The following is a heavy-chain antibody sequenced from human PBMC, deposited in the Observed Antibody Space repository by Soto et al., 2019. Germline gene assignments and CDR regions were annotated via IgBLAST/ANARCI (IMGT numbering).Heavy chain of an antibody. CDR3: ARHLRSGGSRSGFDY. D-gene: IGHD2-15*01. CDR2: IYPGDSET. J-gene: IGHJ4*02. Sequence: PGESLKISCNGSEYSFTNYWIGWVRQMPGKGLEWMGIIYPGDSETRYSPSLQGQVTVSADKSISTAYLQWSSLKTSDTAMYFCARHLRSGGSRSGFDYWGQGSLVTVSS. V-gene: IGHV5-51*01. CDR1: EYSFTNYW.